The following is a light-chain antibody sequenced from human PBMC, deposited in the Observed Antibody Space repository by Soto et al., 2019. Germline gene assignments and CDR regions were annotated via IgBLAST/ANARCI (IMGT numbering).Light chain of an antibody. CDR3: QQYNNWPPLT. CDR1: QSVSSS. Sequence: EIVLTQSPGTLSLSPGERATLSCRASQSVSSSLAWYQQTPGRAPRLLIYGASNRATDIPTRFSGSGSGTEFTLTISGLQSEDFAVYYCQQYNNWPPLTFGGGTKVDIK. J-gene: IGKJ4*01. CDR2: GAS. V-gene: IGKV3-15*01.